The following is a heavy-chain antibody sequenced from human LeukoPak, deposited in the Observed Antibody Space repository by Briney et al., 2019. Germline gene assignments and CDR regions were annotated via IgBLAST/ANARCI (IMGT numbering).Heavy chain of an antibody. V-gene: IGHV4-39*07. D-gene: IGHD2-15*01. CDR2: IYYSGST. Sequence: SETLSLTCTVSGGSISSSSYYWGWIRQPPGKGLEWIGSIYYSGSTYYNPSLKSRVTISVDKSKNQLSLKLSSVTAADTAVYYCARVWGGGNPFYYYGMDVWGQGTTVTVSS. CDR1: GGSISSSSYY. J-gene: IGHJ6*02. CDR3: ARVWGGGNPFYYYGMDV.